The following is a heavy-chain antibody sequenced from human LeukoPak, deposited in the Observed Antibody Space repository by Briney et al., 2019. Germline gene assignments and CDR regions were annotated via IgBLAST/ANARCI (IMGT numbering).Heavy chain of an antibody. CDR2: ISANSGQT. CDR3: ARDFYHGHCGGGYCYVLDS. J-gene: IGHJ4*02. V-gene: IGHV1-18*01. CDR1: GYTFTRFG. Sequence: GASVKVSCKAAGYTFTRFGISWVRQAPGQGLEWMGWISANSGQTYYAQKLQGRGTMTTDTSTSTAYMELRSLRSDDTAIYYCARDFYHGHCGGGYCYVLDSWGQGTLVTVSS. D-gene: IGHD2-15*01.